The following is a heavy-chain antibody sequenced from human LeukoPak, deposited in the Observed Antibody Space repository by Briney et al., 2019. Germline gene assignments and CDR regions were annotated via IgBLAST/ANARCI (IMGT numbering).Heavy chain of an antibody. CDR1: GFTFSSYA. CDR2: NSGSGGST. J-gene: IGHJ3*02. CDR3: ANTFLIAAAGGYAFDI. Sequence: PGGSLRLSCAASGFTFSSYAMSWVRQAPGKGLEWVSANSGSGGSTYYSDSVKGRFTISRDNSKNTLYLQMNSLRAEDTAVYYCANTFLIAAAGGYAFDIWGQGTMVTVSS. D-gene: IGHD6-13*01. V-gene: IGHV3-23*01.